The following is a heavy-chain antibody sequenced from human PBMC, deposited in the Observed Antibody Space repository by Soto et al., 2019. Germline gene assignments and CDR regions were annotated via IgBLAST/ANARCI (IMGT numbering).Heavy chain of an antibody. D-gene: IGHD3-3*01. J-gene: IGHJ4*02. CDR2: INHSGIT. Sequence: QVHLQQWGAGLLKSSETLSLTCAVYGGSFSGYYWSWIRQPPGKGLEWIGEINHSGITNYNPSLKSRVTISVDTSKNQFSLNLTSMTAADTAVYYCARGSVDHNFWSGYYSRFYYFDFWGQGTLVTVSS. CDR3: ARGSVDHNFWSGYYSRFYYFDF. V-gene: IGHV4-34*01. CDR1: GGSFSGYY.